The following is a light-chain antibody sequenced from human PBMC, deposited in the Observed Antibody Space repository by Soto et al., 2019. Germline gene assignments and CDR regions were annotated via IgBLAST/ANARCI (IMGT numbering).Light chain of an antibody. J-gene: IGKJ4*01. CDR2: DAS. CDR1: QSVSSY. V-gene: IGKV3-11*01. Sequence: EIVLTQSPATLYLSPGERDTLSCRASQSVSSYLAWYQQKPGPAPMLLLYDASNRATGIPARFGGRGYGTDGTLTISSLEPEDSAVDYWKQRSNWLTFGGGTKVEIK. CDR3: KQRSNWLT.